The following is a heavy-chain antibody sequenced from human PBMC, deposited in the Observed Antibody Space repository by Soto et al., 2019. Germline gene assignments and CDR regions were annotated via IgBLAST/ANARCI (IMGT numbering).Heavy chain of an antibody. CDR3: ARDPRQVPAACYIN. D-gene: IGHD2-2*01. CDR2: ISAYNGNT. J-gene: IGHJ4*02. Sequence: GASVKVSCKASGYTFTSYVISWVRQAPGQGLEWMGWISAYNGNTNYAQKLQGRVTMTTDTSTSTAYMELRSLRSDDTAVYYCARDPRQVPAACYINWGQGTLVTVSS. CDR1: GYTFTSYV. V-gene: IGHV1-18*01.